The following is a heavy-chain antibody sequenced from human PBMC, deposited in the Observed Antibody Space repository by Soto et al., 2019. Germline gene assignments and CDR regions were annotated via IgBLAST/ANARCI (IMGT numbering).Heavy chain of an antibody. CDR1: GGSISSSSYY. Sequence: SETLSLTCTVSGGSISSSSYYWGWIRQPPGKRLEWIGSIYYSGSTYYNPSLKSRVTISVDTSKNQFSLKLSSVTAADTAVYYCSRGPFYDILTGYYKGLDFDYWGQGTLVTVSS. CDR2: IYYSGST. V-gene: IGHV4-39*01. D-gene: IGHD3-9*01. CDR3: SRGPFYDILTGYYKGLDFDY. J-gene: IGHJ4*02.